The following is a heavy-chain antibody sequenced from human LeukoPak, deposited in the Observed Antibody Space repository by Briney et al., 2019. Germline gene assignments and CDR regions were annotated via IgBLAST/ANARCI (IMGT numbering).Heavy chain of an antibody. V-gene: IGHV4-34*01. Sequence: SETLSLTCAVYGGSFSGYYWSWIRQPPGKGLEWIGEINHSGSTNYNPSLKSRVTISVDTSRNQFSLKLSSVTAADTAVYYCARGASPSIAVAYYWGQGTLVTVSS. J-gene: IGHJ4*02. CDR2: INHSGST. CDR3: ARGASPSIAVAYY. D-gene: IGHD6-19*01. CDR1: GGSFSGYY.